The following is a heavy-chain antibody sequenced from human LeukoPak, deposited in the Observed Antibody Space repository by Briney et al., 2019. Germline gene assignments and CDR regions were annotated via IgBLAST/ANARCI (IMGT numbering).Heavy chain of an antibody. CDR1: GDSVSRSDSY. Sequence: SETLSLTCSVSGDSVSRSDSYWDWLRQPPGEGLEWIGTIYYSGRTYYSPSLKSRVTMSVDPSNNQFSLNLRSVTAADTAVYYCARRRYYDGSGYLEWGQGTLLSVSS. D-gene: IGHD3-22*01. CDR3: ARRRYYDGSGYLE. J-gene: IGHJ1*01. V-gene: IGHV4-39*01. CDR2: IYYSGRT.